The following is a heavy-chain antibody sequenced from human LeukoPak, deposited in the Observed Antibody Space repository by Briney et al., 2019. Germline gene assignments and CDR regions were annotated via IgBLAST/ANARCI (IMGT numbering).Heavy chain of an antibody. V-gene: IGHV3-30-3*02. D-gene: IGHD1-26*01. Sequence: GGSLRLSCAASGFTFSGYPIHWVRQAPGKGLEWVAVISYDGSNKYYADSVKGRFTISRDNSKNTLYLQMNSLRAEDTAVYYCAKSGATLDYWGQGTLVTVSS. CDR1: GFTFSGYP. J-gene: IGHJ4*02. CDR2: ISYDGSNK. CDR3: AKSGATLDY.